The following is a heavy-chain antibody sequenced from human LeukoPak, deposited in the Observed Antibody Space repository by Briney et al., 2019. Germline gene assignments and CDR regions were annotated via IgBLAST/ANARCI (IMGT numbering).Heavy chain of an antibody. CDR1: GFTFSSYA. Sequence: PGGSLRLSCAASGFTFSSYAMSWVRQAPGKGLEWVSAISGSGGSTYYADSVKGRFTISRDNAKNTLLLQMNSLRVEDTAVYYCARDFVFKIDYWGRGTLVTVSS. J-gene: IGHJ4*02. D-gene: IGHD3-3*01. CDR2: ISGSGGST. V-gene: IGHV3-23*01. CDR3: ARDFVFKIDY.